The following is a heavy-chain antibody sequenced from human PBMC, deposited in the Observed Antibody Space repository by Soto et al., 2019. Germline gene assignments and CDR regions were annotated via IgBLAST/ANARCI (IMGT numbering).Heavy chain of an antibody. J-gene: IGHJ4*02. V-gene: IGHV4-59*01. CDR2: IYYSGST. Sequence: PSETLSLTCTVSGGSISSYYWSWIRQPPGKGLEWIGYIYYSGSTNYNPSLKSRVTISVDTSKNQFSLKLSSVTAADTAVYYCARSDMITYYYFDYWGQGTLVTVSS. D-gene: IGHD3-16*01. CDR3: ARSDMITYYYFDY. CDR1: GGSISSYY.